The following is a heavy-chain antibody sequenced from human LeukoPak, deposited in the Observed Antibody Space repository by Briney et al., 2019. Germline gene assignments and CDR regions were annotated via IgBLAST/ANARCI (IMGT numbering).Heavy chain of an antibody. CDR1: GFTVISYE. J-gene: IGHJ4*02. CDR2: ASSSGNSI. Sequence: GGSLRLSCAASGFTVISYEMNWVRQAPGKELEWVSYASSSGNSIFYADSVKGRFTISRDNAKNSLYLQMNSLRAEDTAVYYCARALPSSYYYFDYWGQGTLVTVSS. D-gene: IGHD6-13*01. CDR3: ARALPSSYYYFDY. V-gene: IGHV3-48*03.